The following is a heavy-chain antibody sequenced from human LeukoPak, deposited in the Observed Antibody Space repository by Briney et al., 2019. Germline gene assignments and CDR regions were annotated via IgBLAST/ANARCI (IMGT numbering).Heavy chain of an antibody. CDR1: GGSISSSSYY. CDR2: IYHSGST. V-gene: IGHV4-39*07. CDR3: ARDRKYYYHMDV. J-gene: IGHJ6*03. Sequence: PSETLSLTCTVSGGSISSSSYYWAWIRQAPGRGLEWIGTIYHSGSTYYNPSLKTRVTISVDTSKNQFSLNLTSLTAADTAVYYCARDRKYYYHMDVWGKGTTVTVSS.